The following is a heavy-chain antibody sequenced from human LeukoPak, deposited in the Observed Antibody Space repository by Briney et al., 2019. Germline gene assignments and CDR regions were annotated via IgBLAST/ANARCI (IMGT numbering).Heavy chain of an antibody. CDR2: ISAYNGVT. D-gene: IGHD3-22*01. Sequence: ASVKVSCKASGGTFSSYAISWVRQAPGQGLEWVGRISAYNGVTNYAQKFQGRVTMATDASTSTAYMEMWSLRSDDTAVYYCARDLDSSGYYRPDAFDIWGQGTMVTVSS. J-gene: IGHJ3*02. V-gene: IGHV1-18*01. CDR1: GGTFSSYA. CDR3: ARDLDSSGYYRPDAFDI.